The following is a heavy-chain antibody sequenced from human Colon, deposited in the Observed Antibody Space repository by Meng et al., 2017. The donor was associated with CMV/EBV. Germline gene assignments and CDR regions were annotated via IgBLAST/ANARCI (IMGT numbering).Heavy chain of an antibody. D-gene: IGHD1-26*01. CDR1: GFTFTSLA. V-gene: IGHV3-23*01. CDR2: ISPSGGP. Sequence: GGSLRLSCAASGFTFTSLAMSWVRQAPGKGLEWVASISPSGGPNYADSVKGRFTISRDISTNTTFLLLSNLRAEDTAIYYCAKALGFLGWGSSHDPFDIWGQGTMVTVSS. J-gene: IGHJ3*02. CDR3: AKALGFLGWGSSHDPFDI.